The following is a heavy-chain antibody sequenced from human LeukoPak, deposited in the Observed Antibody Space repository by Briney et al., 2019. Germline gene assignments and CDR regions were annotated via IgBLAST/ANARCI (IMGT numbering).Heavy chain of an antibody. V-gene: IGHV5-51*01. CDR1: GYSFTSYW. J-gene: IGHJ4*02. CDR2: IYLGDSET. CDR3: ARHPSYTRSWPLDS. D-gene: IGHD6-13*01. Sequence: GESLKISCKGSGYSFTSYWIGWVRQMPGKGLEWMGIIYLGDSETRYSPSFQGQVTISADKSISTAYLQWSSLKASDTAMYYCARHPSYTRSWPLDSWGQGTLVTVSS.